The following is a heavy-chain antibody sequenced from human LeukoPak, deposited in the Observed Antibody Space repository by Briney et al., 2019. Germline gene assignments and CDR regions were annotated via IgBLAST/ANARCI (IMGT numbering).Heavy chain of an antibody. J-gene: IGHJ5*02. CDR2: ISHSGST. Sequence: SETLSLTCAVYGGSFSGYYWSWIRQPPGKGLEWIGEISHSGSTNYNPSLKSRVTISVDTSKNQFSLKLSSVTAVDTAVYYCARGSAGWFDPWGQGTLVTVSS. V-gene: IGHV4-34*01. CDR1: GGSFSGYY. CDR3: ARGSAGWFDP.